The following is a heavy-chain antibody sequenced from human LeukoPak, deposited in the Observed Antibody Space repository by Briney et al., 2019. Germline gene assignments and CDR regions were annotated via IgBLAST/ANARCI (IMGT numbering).Heavy chain of an antibody. V-gene: IGHV1-69*02. CDR1: GGTFSSYT. CDR2: IIPILGIA. J-gene: IGHJ3*02. CDR3: AVLDIVVVPAARDAFDI. Sequence: SVKLSCKASGGTFSSYTISWVRQAPGQGLEWMGRIIPILGIANYAQKFQGRVTITAHKSTSTAYMELSSLRSEDTAVYYCAVLDIVVVPAARDAFDIWGQGTMVTVSS. D-gene: IGHD2-2*03.